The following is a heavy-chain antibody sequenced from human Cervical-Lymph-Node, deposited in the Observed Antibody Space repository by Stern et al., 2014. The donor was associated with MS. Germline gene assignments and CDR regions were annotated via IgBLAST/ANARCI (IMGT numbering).Heavy chain of an antibody. CDR2: IYSRGST. J-gene: IGHJ3*02. V-gene: IGHV4-61*02. D-gene: IGHD3-9*01. Sequence: QVQLQESGPGLVKPSQTLSLTCTVSGGSISSGNYYWSWIRQPAGEGLEWIGRIYSRGSTQYNPPPKSRVTITADQSTNQVSLRLSSVTAADTAVYYCARGNYDVLTDNGGHGFDIWGQGTMVTVSS. CDR3: ARGNYDVLTDNGGHGFDI. CDR1: GGSISSGNYY.